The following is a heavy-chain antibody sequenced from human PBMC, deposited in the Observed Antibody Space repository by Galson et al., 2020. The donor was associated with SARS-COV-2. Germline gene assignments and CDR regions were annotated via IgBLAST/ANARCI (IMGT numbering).Heavy chain of an antibody. CDR2: IYNSEST. CDR3: ARDAVGALVD. Sequence: ETPENLSLTCRVSGGSVRSDYWSWIRQPPGKGLEWIGYIYNSESTNYNASLKSRVTISVDTSKSQFSLKLSSVTAADTAVYYCARDAVGALVDWGQGTLVTVSS. CDR1: GGSVRSDY. V-gene: IGHV4-59*02. J-gene: IGHJ4*02. D-gene: IGHD6-19*01.